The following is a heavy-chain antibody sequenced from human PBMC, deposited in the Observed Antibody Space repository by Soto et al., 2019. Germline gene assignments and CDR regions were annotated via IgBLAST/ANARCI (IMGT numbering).Heavy chain of an antibody. CDR2: ISPDGGTT. CDR3: VREKWPSDS. CDR1: GFSFSTYW. Sequence: EVQLVESGGGLVQPGGSLRLSCAASGFSFSTYWMNWVRQVPGKGLIWVSQISPDGGTTMYADSVRGRFTVSRDNTKNTLFLQMDSLSADDTAVYYCVREKWPSDSWGQGTLVTVSS. V-gene: IGHV3-74*03. J-gene: IGHJ4*02. D-gene: IGHD2-8*01.